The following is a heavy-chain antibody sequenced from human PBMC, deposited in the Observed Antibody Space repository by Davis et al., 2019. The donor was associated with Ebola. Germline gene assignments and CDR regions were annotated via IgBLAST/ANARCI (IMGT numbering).Heavy chain of an antibody. CDR2: ISGGGGST. Sequence: GESLKISCAASGFSFSYYAMSWVRQAPGKGLEWVSGISGGGGSTDYADSVKGRFTISRDNSKKMLYLQMNSLRAEDTAVYYCAREARYCSGGSCYRHYYFDYWGQGTLVTVSS. CDR1: GFSFSYYA. CDR3: AREARYCSGGSCYRHYYFDY. D-gene: IGHD2-15*01. V-gene: IGHV3-23*01. J-gene: IGHJ4*02.